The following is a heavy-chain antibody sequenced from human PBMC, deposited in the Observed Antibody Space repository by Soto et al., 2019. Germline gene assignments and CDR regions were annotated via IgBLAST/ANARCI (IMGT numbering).Heavy chain of an antibody. D-gene: IGHD2-21*01. J-gene: IGHJ6*02. CDR3: ARRIPFGYGMDV. V-gene: IGHV3-64*01. Sequence: EVQLVESGGGLVQPGGSLRLSCAASGFTFSSYAMKWVRQAPGKGLESVSAITSNGGNTDYASSVKGRFTISRDNSKNTLYLQMGSLRGEDMAVYYCARRIPFGYGMDVWGQGTTVTVSS. CDR2: ITSNGGNT. CDR1: GFTFSSYA.